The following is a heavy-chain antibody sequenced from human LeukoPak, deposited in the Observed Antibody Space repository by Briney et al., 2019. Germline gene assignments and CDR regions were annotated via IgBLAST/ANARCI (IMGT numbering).Heavy chain of an antibody. V-gene: IGHV4-31*03. D-gene: IGHD3-22*01. J-gene: IGHJ3*02. Sequence: SETLSLTCTVSGGSISSGGYYWSWIRQHPGKGLEWIGYIYYSGSTYYNPSLKSRVTISVDTSKNQFSLKLSSVTAADTAVYYCAGDCGYYYDCRGMGAFDIWGQGTMVTVSS. CDR2: IYYSGST. CDR3: AGDCGYYYDCRGMGAFDI. CDR1: GGSISSGGYY.